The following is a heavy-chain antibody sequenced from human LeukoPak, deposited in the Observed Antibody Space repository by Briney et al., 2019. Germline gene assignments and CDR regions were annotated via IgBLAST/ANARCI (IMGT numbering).Heavy chain of an antibody. D-gene: IGHD2-2*01. J-gene: IGHJ6*03. CDR3: ARRKGYCSSTSCYDYYYYMDV. Sequence: PSETLSLTCTVSGGSISSYYWSWIRQPPGKGLEWIGYIYYSGSTNYNPSLKSRVTISVDTSKNQFSLKLSSVTAADTAVYYCARRKGYCSSTSCYDYYYYMDVWGKGTTVTVSS. V-gene: IGHV4-59*01. CDR2: IYYSGST. CDR1: GGSISSYY.